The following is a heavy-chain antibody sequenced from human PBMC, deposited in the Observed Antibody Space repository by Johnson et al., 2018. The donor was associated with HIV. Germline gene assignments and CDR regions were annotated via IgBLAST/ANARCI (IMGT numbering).Heavy chain of an antibody. J-gene: IGHJ3*02. CDR2: IKQDGSDK. D-gene: IGHD3-10*01. V-gene: IGHV3-7*05. CDR3: AKGLYGSGSYDAFDI. Sequence: VQLVESGGGLIQPGGSLRLSCAASGFTFSSYGMHWVRQAPGKGLEWVANIKQDGSDKYYVDSVKGRFTISRDNAKNSLYLQMNSLRAEDTALYYCAKGLYGSGSYDAFDIWGQGTMVTVSS. CDR1: GFTFSSYG.